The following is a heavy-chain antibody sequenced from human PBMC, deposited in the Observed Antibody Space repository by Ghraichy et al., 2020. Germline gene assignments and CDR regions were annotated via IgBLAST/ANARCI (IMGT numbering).Heavy chain of an antibody. CDR2: FDPEDDET. J-gene: IGHJ4*02. V-gene: IGHV1-24*01. D-gene: IGHD4-17*01. Sequence: ASVKVSCKVSGYTLSELFMNWVRQAPGKGLEWMGGFDPEDDETIFAQRFQGRVTMTEDTSTDTAYMEVNSLRSEDTAVYYCATGINPSFSGDPDHFDYWGQGTLVTVSS. CDR1: GYTLSELF. CDR3: ATGINPSFSGDPDHFDY.